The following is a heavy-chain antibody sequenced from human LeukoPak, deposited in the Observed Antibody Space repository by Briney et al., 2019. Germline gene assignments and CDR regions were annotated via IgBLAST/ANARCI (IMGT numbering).Heavy chain of an antibody. CDR1: GYTLTELS. J-gene: IGHJ4*02. D-gene: IGHD3-22*01. Sequence: ASVKVSCKVSGYTLTELSMHLVRQAPGKGREWMGGFDPEDGETIYAQKFQGRVTMTEDTSPDTAYMELSRVRSEHRAVYHGATDAPSRGYYTGFDYWGQGTLVTVSS. CDR2: FDPEDGET. V-gene: IGHV1-24*01. CDR3: ATDAPSRGYYTGFDY.